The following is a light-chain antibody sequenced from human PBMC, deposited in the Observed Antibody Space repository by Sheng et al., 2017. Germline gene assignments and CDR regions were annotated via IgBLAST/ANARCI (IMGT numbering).Light chain of an antibody. CDR2: DAT. CDR3: SLSYSGGRRI. V-gene: IGLV7-46*01. J-gene: IGLJ2*01. CDR1: TGAVTSGHY. Sequence: QAVVTQEPSLTVSPGGTVTLTCGSSTGAVTSGHYPYWFQHKPGQAPRTLIYDATNKHSWTPARFSGSLLGGKAALTLSGAQPEDEADYYCSLSYSGGRRIFGGGTKLTVL.